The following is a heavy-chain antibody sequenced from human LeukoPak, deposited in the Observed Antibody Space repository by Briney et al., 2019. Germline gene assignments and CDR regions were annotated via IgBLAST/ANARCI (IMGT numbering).Heavy chain of an antibody. CDR1: GGSISSYY. J-gene: IGHJ3*02. V-gene: IGHV4-59*08. D-gene: IGHD1-26*01. CDR2: IYYSGST. CDR3: ARHTNQKLGAYAFDI. Sequence: PSETLSLTCTVSGGSISSYYWSWIRQPPGKGLEWIGYIYYSGSTNYNPSLKGRVTISVDTSKNQFSLKLSSVTAADTAVYYCARHTNQKLGAYAFDIWGQGTMVTVSS.